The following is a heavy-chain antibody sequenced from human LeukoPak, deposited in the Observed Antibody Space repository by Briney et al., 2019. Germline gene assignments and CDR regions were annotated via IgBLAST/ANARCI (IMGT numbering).Heavy chain of an antibody. CDR3: ARESTYSDYFDY. J-gene: IGHJ4*02. Sequence: SETLSLTCTVSGGSISSSSYYWGWIRQPPGKGLEWIGSIYYSGSTYYNPSLKSRVTISVDTSKNQFSLKLSSVTAADTAVYYCARESTYSDYFDYWGQGTLVTVSS. D-gene: IGHD2-21*01. CDR2: IYYSGST. V-gene: IGHV4-39*07. CDR1: GGSISSSSYY.